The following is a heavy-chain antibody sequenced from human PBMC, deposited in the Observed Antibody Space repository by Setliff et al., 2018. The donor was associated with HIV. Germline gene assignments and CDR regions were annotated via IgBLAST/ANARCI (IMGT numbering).Heavy chain of an antibody. CDR2: IKSKTDGGTT. J-gene: IGHJ3*02. V-gene: IGHV3-15*01. Sequence: GGSLRLPCAASGFTFSNAWMSRVRQAPGKGLEWVGRIKSKTDGGTTDYAAPVKGRFSISRDDSKNTLYLQMNSLKTEDTAVYYCTTEAGLLWFGDPPGAFDIWGQGTMVTVSS. D-gene: IGHD3-10*01. CDR1: GFTFSNAW. CDR3: TTEAGLLWFGDPPGAFDI.